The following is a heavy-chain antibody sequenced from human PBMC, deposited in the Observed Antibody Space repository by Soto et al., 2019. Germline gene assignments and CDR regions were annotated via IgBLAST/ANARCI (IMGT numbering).Heavy chain of an antibody. CDR1: GFTFSGYW. V-gene: IGHV3-74*01. Sequence: EAQVVESGGGVVQPGGSLRLSCAGSGFTFSGYWMHWVRQSPGKGLVWVSRINSDGTTTAYADCVKGRFTISRDNSKNTLYLQMSSLRAEEPAVYYCTHCSGESCHGGYFGMDVWGQGTTVTVSS. CDR2: INSDGTTT. CDR3: THCSGESCHGGYFGMDV. D-gene: IGHD2-15*01. J-gene: IGHJ6*02.